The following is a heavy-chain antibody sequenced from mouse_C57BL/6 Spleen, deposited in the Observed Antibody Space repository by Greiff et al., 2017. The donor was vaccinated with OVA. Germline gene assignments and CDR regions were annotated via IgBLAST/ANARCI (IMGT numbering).Heavy chain of an antibody. J-gene: IGHJ1*03. CDR3: ARKVGYGYDDEYWYFDV. Sequence: VKLQESGAELVKPGASVKISCKASGYAFSSYWMNWVKQRPGKGLEWIGQIYPGDGDTNYNGKFKGKATLTADKSSSTAYMQLSSLTSEDSAVYFCARKVGYGYDDEYWYFDVWGTGTTVTVSS. V-gene: IGHV1-80*01. D-gene: IGHD2-2*01. CDR1: GYAFSSYW. CDR2: IYPGDGDT.